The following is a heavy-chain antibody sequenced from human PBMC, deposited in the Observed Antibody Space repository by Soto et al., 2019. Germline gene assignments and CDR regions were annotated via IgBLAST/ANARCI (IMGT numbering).Heavy chain of an antibody. J-gene: IGHJ4*02. CDR3: ARARYYDSSRFDY. CDR2: IYYSGST. CDR1: GGSISSYY. V-gene: IGHV4-59*01. Sequence: SSETLSLTCTVSGGSISSYYRSWIRQPPGKGLEWIGYIYYSGSTNYNPSLKSRVTISVDTSKNQFSLKLSSVTAADTAVYYCARARYYDSSRFDYWGQGTLVTVSS. D-gene: IGHD3-22*01.